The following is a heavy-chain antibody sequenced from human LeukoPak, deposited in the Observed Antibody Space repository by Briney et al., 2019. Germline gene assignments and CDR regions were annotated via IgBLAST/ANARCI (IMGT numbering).Heavy chain of an antibody. V-gene: IGHV4-59*01. CDR1: GGSISSYY. J-gene: IGHJ4*02. D-gene: IGHD2-15*01. CDR2: IYYSGNS. Sequence: SGTLSLTCTVSGGSISSYYWSWIRQPPGKGLEWIGYIYYSGNSNYNPSLKSRVTISADTSKNEFSLKLSSVTAADTAVYYCATRSTGVAATFDSWGQGALVTVSS. CDR3: ATRSTGVAATFDS.